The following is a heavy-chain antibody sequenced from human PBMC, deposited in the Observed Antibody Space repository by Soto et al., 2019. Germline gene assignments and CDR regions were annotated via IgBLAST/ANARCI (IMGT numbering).Heavy chain of an antibody. CDR1: GYTFTSYG. V-gene: IGHV1-18*01. CDR2: ISAYNGNT. Sequence: GASVKVSCKASGYTFTSYGISWVRQAPGQGLEWMGWISAYNGNTNYAQKLQGRVTMTTDTTTRTAYMELRSLRSDDTAVYYCASGAAGTPPAYYYGMDVWGQGTTVTVSS. D-gene: IGHD6-13*01. J-gene: IGHJ6*02. CDR3: ASGAAGTPPAYYYGMDV.